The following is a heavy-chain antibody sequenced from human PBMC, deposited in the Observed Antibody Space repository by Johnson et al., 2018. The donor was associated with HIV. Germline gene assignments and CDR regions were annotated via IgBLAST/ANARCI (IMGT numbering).Heavy chain of an antibody. J-gene: IGHJ3*02. D-gene: IGHD6-13*01. CDR2: ISYDGTSK. CDR1: GFAFSSYA. Sequence: QVQLVESGGGVVQPGRSLRLSCAASGFAFSSYAMHWVRQAPGKGLEWVAVISYDGTSKYQADSVKGRFTISRDNSKNTLFMQMNSLRGEDTAEYYCARARRAAAQRDAVDNWGQGTMVTVSS. CDR3: ARARRAAAQRDAVDN. V-gene: IGHV3-30*04.